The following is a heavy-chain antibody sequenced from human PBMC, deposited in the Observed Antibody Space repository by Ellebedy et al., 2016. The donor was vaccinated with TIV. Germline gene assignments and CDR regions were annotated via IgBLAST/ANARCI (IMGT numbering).Heavy chain of an antibody. Sequence: GGSLRLSCAASGFTVSTNYMNWVRQAPGKGLEWVSIISSAGSTYYADSVKGRFTISKDNSKNTLNLQMPSLRAEDTAVYYCARASFYDVDLSGWYFDIWGRGTLVTVSS. CDR2: ISSAGST. J-gene: IGHJ2*01. CDR3: ARASFYDVDLSGWYFDI. V-gene: IGHV3-66*01. CDR1: GFTVSTNY. D-gene: IGHD3-10*02.